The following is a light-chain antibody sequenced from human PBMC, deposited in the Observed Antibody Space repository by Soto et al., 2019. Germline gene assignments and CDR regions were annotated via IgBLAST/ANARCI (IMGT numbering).Light chain of an antibody. J-gene: IGLJ3*02. CDR3: SSYAASNNFYFV. V-gene: IGLV2-8*01. CDR2: EVT. Sequence: QSALTQPPSASGSPGQSVTISCTGTSSDVGGYNYVSWYQQYPGRAPKLMIYEVTKRPSGVPDRFSGSKSDNTASLTVSGLQAKDEADYYCSSYAASNNFYFVFGGGTKLTVL. CDR1: SSDVGGYNY.